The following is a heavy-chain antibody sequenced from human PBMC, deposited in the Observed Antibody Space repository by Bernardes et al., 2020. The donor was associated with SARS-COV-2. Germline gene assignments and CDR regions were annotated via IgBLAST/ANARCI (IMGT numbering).Heavy chain of an antibody. D-gene: IGHD1-26*01. J-gene: IGHJ4*02. CDR2: IYWDDDK. CDR1: GFSLSTSGVG. Sequence: SGPTLVKPTQTLTLTCTFSGFSLSTSGVGVGWIRQPPGKALEWLALIYWDDDKRYSPSLKSRLTITKDTSKNQVVLTMTNMDPVDAAPYYCARSSGTYRGFDYWGQGTLVTVSS. V-gene: IGHV2-5*02. CDR3: ARSSGTYRGFDY.